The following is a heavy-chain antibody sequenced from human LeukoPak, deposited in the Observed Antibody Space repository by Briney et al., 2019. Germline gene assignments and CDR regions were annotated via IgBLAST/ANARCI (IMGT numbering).Heavy chain of an antibody. Sequence: SETLSLICTVSGDSISSSSYYWGWIRQPPGRGLEWIGNIYYSGSTYYNPSLKSRVTISVDTSKNQFSLKLSPVTAADTAVYYCARDMVAVAGTLGYWGQGTLVTVSS. J-gene: IGHJ4*02. V-gene: IGHV4-39*07. CDR1: GDSISSSSYY. CDR2: IYYSGST. CDR3: ARDMVAVAGTLGY. D-gene: IGHD6-19*01.